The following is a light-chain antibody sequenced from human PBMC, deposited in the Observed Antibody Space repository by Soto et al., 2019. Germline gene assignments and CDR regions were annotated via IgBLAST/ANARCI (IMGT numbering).Light chain of an antibody. Sequence: QSVLTQPASVSGSPGQSITISCTGTSSDVGGYKYVSWYQQHPGKAPKLMIYEVTNRPSGVSNRFSGSKSGNTASLTISGLQAEDEADYYCSSYTSSNTVLFGGGTKLTVL. V-gene: IGLV2-14*01. CDR3: SSYTSSNTVL. CDR1: SSDVGGYKY. J-gene: IGLJ2*01. CDR2: EVT.